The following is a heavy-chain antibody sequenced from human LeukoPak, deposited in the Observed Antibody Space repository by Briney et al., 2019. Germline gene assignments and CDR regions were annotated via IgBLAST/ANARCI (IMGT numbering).Heavy chain of an antibody. CDR3: ARDGGIGLDY. Sequence: GRPLRLSWVASGYTFSSYGMHWLRQAPGKGLQWVAVIWYDESKKYYTDSVKGRFTISRDVSKNTLYLQMNSLRAEDSAMYYCARDGGIGLDYWGQGTLVTVSS. CDR2: IWYDESKK. J-gene: IGHJ4*02. V-gene: IGHV3-33*01. CDR1: GYTFSSYG. D-gene: IGHD2-21*01.